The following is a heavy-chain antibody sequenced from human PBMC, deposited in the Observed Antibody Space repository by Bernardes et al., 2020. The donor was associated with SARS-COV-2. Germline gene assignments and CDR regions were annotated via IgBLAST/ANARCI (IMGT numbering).Heavy chain of an antibody. J-gene: IGHJ4*02. CDR2: ISGSGGST. V-gene: IGHV3-23*01. D-gene: IGHD2-8*02. CDR3: AKDLFWWQLDY. Sequence: GGSLRLSCAASGFTFSSYAMNWVRQAPGKGLEWVSAISGSGGSTYYADSVRGRFTISRDNSKNTLYLQMNSQRAEDTAVYYCAKDLFWWQLDYWGQGALVTVSS. CDR1: GFTFSSYA.